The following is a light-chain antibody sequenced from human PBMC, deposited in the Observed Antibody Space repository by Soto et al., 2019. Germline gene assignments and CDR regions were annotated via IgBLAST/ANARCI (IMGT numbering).Light chain of an antibody. CDR1: QSISSY. CDR2: AAS. Sequence: DIQMTQSPSSLSASVGDRVTITCRASQSISSYLNWYQQKPGKAPKLLIYAASSLQSGVPSRFSGSGSGTDFTLTISSLQPEDFANYYCQQSYSTPGLTLGGGTKADIK. J-gene: IGKJ4*01. CDR3: QQSYSTPGLT. V-gene: IGKV1-39*01.